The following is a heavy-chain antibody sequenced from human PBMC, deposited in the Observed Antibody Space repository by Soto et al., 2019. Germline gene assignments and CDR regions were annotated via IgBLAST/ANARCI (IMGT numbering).Heavy chain of an antibody. Sequence: SETLSLTCTVSGGSISRSSYYWGWIRQPPGKGLEWIGSIYYSGSTYYNPSLKSRVTISVDTSKNQFSLKLSSVTAADTAVYYCARLDFWSGYTPLKYYYMDVWGKGTTVTVSS. J-gene: IGHJ6*03. V-gene: IGHV4-39*01. CDR3: ARLDFWSGYTPLKYYYMDV. CDR1: GGSISRSSYY. CDR2: IYYSGST. D-gene: IGHD3-3*01.